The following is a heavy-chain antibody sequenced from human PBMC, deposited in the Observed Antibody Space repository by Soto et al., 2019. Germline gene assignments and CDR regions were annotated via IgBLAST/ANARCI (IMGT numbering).Heavy chain of an antibody. Sequence: GGSLRLSCAASGFTFSDYYMSWIRQAPGKGLEWISYISSRSSTIYYADSVKGRFTISRDNAKNSLYLQMNSLRAEDTAVYYCAREPLAPYSMYGVDVWGQGTTVNVSS. CDR2: ISSRSSTI. CDR1: GFTFSDYY. V-gene: IGHV3-11*01. J-gene: IGHJ6*02. CDR3: AREPLAPYSMYGVDV. D-gene: IGHD3-10*02.